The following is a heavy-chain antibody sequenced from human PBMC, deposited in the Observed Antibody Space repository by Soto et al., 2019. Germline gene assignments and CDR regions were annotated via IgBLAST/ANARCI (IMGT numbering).Heavy chain of an antibody. Sequence: LTCTVSGRSISSYSYSWIRQPPGKGLEWIGYNYYSGSTNYNPSLKSRVSISVDTSKNQFSLKLSSVTTADTAVYYCARRYGVNFDYCGQGTLVTVSS. CDR2: NYYSGST. V-gene: IGHV4-59*13. D-gene: IGHD2-8*01. CDR1: GRSISSYS. CDR3: ARRYGVNFDY. J-gene: IGHJ4*02.